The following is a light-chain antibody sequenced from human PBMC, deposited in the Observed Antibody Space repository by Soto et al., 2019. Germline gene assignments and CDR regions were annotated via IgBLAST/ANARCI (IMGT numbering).Light chain of an antibody. CDR2: DAS. CDR3: HYYYDCPCT. CDR1: QTIDNT. Sequence: DIVMTQSLATLSLSPGERATLSCRASQTIDNTLAWYQRKPGQAPRLLIYDASPRATGVPARFSGSGSGSDFALTICSLQSEDFAVYYCHYYYDCPCTFGQVTKVDIK. V-gene: IGKV3-15*01. J-gene: IGKJ2*02.